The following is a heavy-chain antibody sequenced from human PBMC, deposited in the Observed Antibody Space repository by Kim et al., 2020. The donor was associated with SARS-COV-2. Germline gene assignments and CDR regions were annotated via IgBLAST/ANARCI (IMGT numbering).Heavy chain of an antibody. Sequence: SETLSHTCTVSGGSISSSSYYWGWIRQPPGKGLEWIGSIYYSGSTYYNPSLKSRVTISVDTSKNQFSLKLSSVTAADTAVYYCARQGYCGGDCYLNWFDPWGQGTLVTVSS. D-gene: IGHD2-21*02. CDR2: IYYSGST. CDR3: ARQGYCGGDCYLNWFDP. CDR1: GGSISSSSYY. J-gene: IGHJ5*02. V-gene: IGHV4-39*01.